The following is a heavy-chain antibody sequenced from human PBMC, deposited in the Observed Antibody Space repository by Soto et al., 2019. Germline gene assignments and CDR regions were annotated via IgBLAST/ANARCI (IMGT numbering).Heavy chain of an antibody. Sequence: AASVKVSFKASGYTFTSYGIHWLRQAPGQRLEWMGWINAANGDTKYSPKFQGRVTITRDTSASTAYMELSSLRSEDTAVYYCVRRHVSATGIDWFDPWGQGTLVTVSS. V-gene: IGHV1-3*01. CDR1: GYTFTSYG. CDR2: INAANGDT. D-gene: IGHD6-13*01. CDR3: VRRHVSATGIDWFDP. J-gene: IGHJ5*02.